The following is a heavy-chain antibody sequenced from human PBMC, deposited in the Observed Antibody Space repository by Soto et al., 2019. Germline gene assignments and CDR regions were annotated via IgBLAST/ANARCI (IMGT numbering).Heavy chain of an antibody. V-gene: IGHV4-30-2*01. CDR3: ARGHDSNDN. CDR2: IYHSGST. CDR1: GASISSGHYS. J-gene: IGHJ4*02. Sequence: THSLTYAVSGASISSGHYSWSWIRQPPGKGLEWIGYIYHSGSTYYNPSLKSRVTISIDSSKNQFSLKLTSVTAADTAVYYCARGHDSNDNWGQGTLVTVSS. D-gene: IGHD3-22*01.